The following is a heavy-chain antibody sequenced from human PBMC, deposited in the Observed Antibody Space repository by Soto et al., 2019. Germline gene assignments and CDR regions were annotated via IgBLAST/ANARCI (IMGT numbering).Heavy chain of an antibody. V-gene: IGHV6-1*01. Sequence: SQTLSLTCAIFGDSVSSNSGAWIWIRQSPSRGLEWLGRTYYRSKWYNDYAVSVRSRISIDVDTSKNHFSLHLNSVTPEDTAVYYCARFSGAAAAYDMYVWGQRTTLTISS. CDR2: TYYRSKWYN. CDR1: GDSVSSNSGA. CDR3: ARFSGAAAAYDMYV. D-gene: IGHD3-10*01. J-gene: IGHJ6*02.